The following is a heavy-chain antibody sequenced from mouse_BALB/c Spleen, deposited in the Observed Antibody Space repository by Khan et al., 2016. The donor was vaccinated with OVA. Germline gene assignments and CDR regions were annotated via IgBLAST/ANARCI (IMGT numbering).Heavy chain of an antibody. V-gene: IGHV14-1*02. J-gene: IGHJ3*01. CDR1: GFNIKDYY. Sequence: EVQLQESGAELVRPGALVNLSCKASGFNIKDYYMHWVKQRPEQGLVWIGRIDPENGNTIYDPKFQGKASITSDTSSNTAYLQLSSLTSEDTAVYYCARDGYSPWFAYGGQGTLVTVSA. CDR2: IDPENGNT. CDR3: ARDGYSPWFAY. D-gene: IGHD2-3*01.